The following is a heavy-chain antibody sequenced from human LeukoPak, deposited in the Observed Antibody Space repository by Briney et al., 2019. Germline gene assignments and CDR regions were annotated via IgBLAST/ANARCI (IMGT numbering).Heavy chain of an antibody. CDR2: INHSGST. J-gene: IGHJ4*02. CDR1: GGSFSGYY. CDR3: ARGIVSGSAWYFGCYFDY. V-gene: IGHV4-34*01. Sequence: SETLSLTCAVFGGSFSGYYWNWIRQPPGKGLEWIGEINHSGSTNYNSSLKSRVTISVDTSKSQFSLKLTSVTAADTAVYFCARGIVSGSAWYFGCYFDYWGQGTLVTVSS. D-gene: IGHD6-19*01.